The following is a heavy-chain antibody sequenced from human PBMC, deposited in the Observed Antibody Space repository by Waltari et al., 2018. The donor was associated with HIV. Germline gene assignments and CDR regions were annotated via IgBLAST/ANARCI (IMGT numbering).Heavy chain of an antibody. V-gene: IGHV3-7*01. J-gene: IGHJ4*02. Sequence: EVQLVESGGGLVQPGGTLRLSGAASGFTFNKYWMTWVRQAAGTGLEWVANIKQDESEKYYVDSLKGRFTISRDNAKNSLFLQMNSLRVEDTAVYYCAREALYDSSGYYFDYWGQGTLVTVSS. CDR2: IKQDESEK. CDR3: AREALYDSSGYYFDY. D-gene: IGHD3-22*01. CDR1: GFTFNKYW.